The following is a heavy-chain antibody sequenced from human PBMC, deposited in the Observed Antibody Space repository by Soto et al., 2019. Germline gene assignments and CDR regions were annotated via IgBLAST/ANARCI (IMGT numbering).Heavy chain of an antibody. V-gene: IGHV1-69*04. Sequence: GASVKVSCKASGYTFTNYDISWVRQAPGQGLEWMGRIIPILGIANYAQKFQGRVTITADKSTSTAYMELSSLRSEDTAVYYCARGIFLPADAFDIWGQGTMVTVSS. CDR2: IIPILGIA. D-gene: IGHD2-15*01. CDR1: GYTFTNYD. J-gene: IGHJ3*02. CDR3: ARGIFLPADAFDI.